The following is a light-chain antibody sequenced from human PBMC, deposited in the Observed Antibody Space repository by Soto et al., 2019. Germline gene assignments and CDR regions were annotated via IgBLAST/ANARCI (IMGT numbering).Light chain of an antibody. V-gene: IGKV3D-20*02. CDR1: QSISTSS. CDR3: QQRSNWPPSIT. J-gene: IGKJ5*01. CDR2: GAS. Sequence: EIVLTQSPGTLSLSPGERATLNCRASQSISTSSLAWYRQKPGQAPRLLIYGASNRATGIPDRFSGSGSGTDFTLTISSLEPEDFAVYYCQQRSNWPPSITFGQGTRLEIK.